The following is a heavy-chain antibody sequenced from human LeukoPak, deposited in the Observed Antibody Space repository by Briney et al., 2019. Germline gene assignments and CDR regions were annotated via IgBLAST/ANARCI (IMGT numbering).Heavy chain of an antibody. J-gene: IGHJ6*02. CDR3: GRIAINANNGMDV. CDR1: GFTFIKYA. D-gene: IGHD1/OR15-1a*01. Sequence: PGGSLRPSCVASGFTFIKYAMTWVRQAPGKGLEWVSAISGSGGSTYYADSVKGRFTISRDNSKNTLYLQMNSLRTEDTAVYYCGRIAINANNGMDVWGQGTTVTVSS. V-gene: IGHV3-23*01. CDR2: ISGSGGST.